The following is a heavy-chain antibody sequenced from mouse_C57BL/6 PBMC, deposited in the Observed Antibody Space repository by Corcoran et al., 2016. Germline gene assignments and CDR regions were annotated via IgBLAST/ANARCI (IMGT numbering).Heavy chain of an antibody. CDR3: SRGDYGYAMDS. J-gene: IGHJ4*01. CDR2: IYTGDGDT. Sequence: QVQLQQSGAERVKPGASGKISCKASGSAFRSYWMNRVKQRPGKGLEWIGQIYTGDGDTNYNGEFKGKATLTADKSSSTTYMQLSSLTSEDSAVYFCSRGDYGYAMDSCPQGPSVTVSA. D-gene: IGHD2-13*01. CDR1: GSAFRSYW. V-gene: IGHV1-80*01.